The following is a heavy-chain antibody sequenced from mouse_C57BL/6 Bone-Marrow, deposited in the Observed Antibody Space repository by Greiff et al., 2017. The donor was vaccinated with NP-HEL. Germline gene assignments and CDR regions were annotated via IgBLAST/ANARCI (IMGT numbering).Heavy chain of an antibody. CDR1: GYTFTDYN. CDR3: ARRGDGYYGFAY. Sequence: EVQVVESGPELVKPGASVKIPCKASGYTFTDYNMDWVKQSHGKSLEWIGDINPNNGGTIYNQKFKGKATLTVDKSSSTAYMELRSLTSEDTAVYYCARRGDGYYGFAYWGQGTLVTVSA. CDR2: INPNNGGT. V-gene: IGHV1-18*01. J-gene: IGHJ3*01. D-gene: IGHD2-3*01.